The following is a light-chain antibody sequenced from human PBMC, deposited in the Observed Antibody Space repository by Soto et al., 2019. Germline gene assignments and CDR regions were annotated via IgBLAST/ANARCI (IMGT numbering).Light chain of an antibody. CDR1: SSDIGAYDF. J-gene: IGLJ3*02. CDR3: QSYDSSLSGSRV. CDR2: EVN. V-gene: IGLV2-8*01. Sequence: QSALTQPPSASGSPGQSLIVSCTGTSSDIGAYDFVSWYQQHPGKVPKLLIYEVNKRPSGVPDRFSGSKSGTSASLAITGLQAEDEADYYCQSYDSSLSGSRVFGGGTKLTVL.